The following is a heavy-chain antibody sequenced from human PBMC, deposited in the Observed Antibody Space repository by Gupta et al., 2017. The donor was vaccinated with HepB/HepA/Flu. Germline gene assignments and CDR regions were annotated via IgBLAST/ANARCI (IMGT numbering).Heavy chain of an antibody. Sequence: QVQLQQWGAGLLKPSETLSLTCAVYGGSFSGYYWSWIRQPPGKGLEWIGEINHSGSTNYNPSLKSRVTISVDTSKNQFSLKLSSVTAADTAVYYCARGGPYSSSWYVRMSHWFDPWGQGTLVTVSS. J-gene: IGHJ5*02. D-gene: IGHD6-13*01. CDR2: INHSGST. CDR3: ARGGPYSSSWYVRMSHWFDP. V-gene: IGHV4-34*01. CDR1: GGSFSGYY.